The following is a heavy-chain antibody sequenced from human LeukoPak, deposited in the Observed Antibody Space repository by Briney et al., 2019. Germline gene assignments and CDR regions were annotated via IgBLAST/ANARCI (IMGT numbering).Heavy chain of an antibody. V-gene: IGHV3-72*01. J-gene: IGHJ3*02. CDR3: AKSGSYHAFDI. CDR2: TRNKANSYTT. Sequence: GSLRLSCAVSGFTISDHYMDWVRQAPGKGLEWVGRTRNKANSYTTEYAASVKGRFTISRDDSKNSLYLQMNSLKTDDTAVYYCAKSGSYHAFDIWGQGTMVTVSS. D-gene: IGHD1-26*01. CDR1: GFTISDHY.